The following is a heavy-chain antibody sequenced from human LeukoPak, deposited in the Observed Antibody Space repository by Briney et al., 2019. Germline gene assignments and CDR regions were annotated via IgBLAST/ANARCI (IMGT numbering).Heavy chain of an antibody. V-gene: IGHV3-9*01. CDR3: AKGEAAGIAAAGKRFDP. CDR1: GFTFDDYA. J-gene: IGHJ5*02. D-gene: IGHD6-13*01. Sequence: AGGSLRLSCAASGFTFDDYAMHWVRQAPGKGLERVSGISWNSGSIGYADSVKGRFTISRDNAKNSLYLQMNSLRAEDTALYYCAKGEAAGIAAAGKRFDPWGQGTLVTVSS. CDR2: ISWNSGSI.